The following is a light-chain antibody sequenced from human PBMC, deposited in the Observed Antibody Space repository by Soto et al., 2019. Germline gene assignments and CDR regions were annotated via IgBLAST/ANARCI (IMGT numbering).Light chain of an antibody. Sequence: QSALTQPASVSGSPGQSITISCTGTSTDVGGYNYVSWYQQHPGKAPKLMIYDVSNRPSGVSIRFSGSKSGNTASLTISGLQAEDEADYYCSSYRSSSTPYVFGTGTKLTVL. V-gene: IGLV2-14*01. CDR3: SSYRSSSTPYV. CDR1: STDVGGYNY. CDR2: DVS. J-gene: IGLJ1*01.